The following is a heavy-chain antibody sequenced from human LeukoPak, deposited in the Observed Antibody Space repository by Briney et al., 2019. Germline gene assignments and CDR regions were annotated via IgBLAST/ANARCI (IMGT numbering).Heavy chain of an antibody. CDR1: GFTFDDYA. J-gene: IGHJ4*02. CDR3: TRATDYGSATNYFDH. V-gene: IGHV3-43*01. D-gene: IGHD3-10*01. CDR2: ISWGGDTT. Sequence: PGGSLRLSCAASGFTFDDYAMHWVRQAPGKGLEWVSLISWGGDTTYYADSVRGRFTISRDNSKNFLYLHMNSLRTDDTAFYYCTRATDYGSATNYFDHWGQGTLVSASS.